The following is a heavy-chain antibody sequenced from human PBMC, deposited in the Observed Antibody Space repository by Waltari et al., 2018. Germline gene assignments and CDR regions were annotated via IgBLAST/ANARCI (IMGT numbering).Heavy chain of an antibody. J-gene: IGHJ5*02. V-gene: IGHV4-38-2*02. CDR2: IYHSGST. CDR1: GYSISSGYY. D-gene: IGHD3-9*01. Sequence: QVQLQESGPGLVKPSETLSLTCTVSGYSISSGYYWGWIRQPPGKGLEWIGSIYHSGSTYYNPALKRRVTISVDTAKNQFALKLSSVTAADTAVYYCATQVHYDILTGYFSDNWFDPWGQGTLVTVSS. CDR3: ATQVHYDILTGYFSDNWFDP.